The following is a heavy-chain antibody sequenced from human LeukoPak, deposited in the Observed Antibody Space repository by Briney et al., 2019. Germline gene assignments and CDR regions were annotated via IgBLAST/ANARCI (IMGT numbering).Heavy chain of an antibody. J-gene: IGHJ4*02. CDR2: IRYGGSTR. CDR1: GFTFSRYG. Sequence: GGSLRLSCAASGFTFSRYGVHWVRQPPGKGLEWVAFIRYGGSTRHYADSVKGRFTISRDNSGDTLYLQMNSLSGEDRAVYYCAKDRSGTYYFDDWGQGTLVTVSS. V-gene: IGHV3-30*02. CDR3: AKDRSGTYYFDD. D-gene: IGHD2-15*01.